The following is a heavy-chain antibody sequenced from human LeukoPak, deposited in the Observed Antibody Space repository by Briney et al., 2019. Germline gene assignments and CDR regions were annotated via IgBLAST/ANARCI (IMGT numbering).Heavy chain of an antibody. CDR3: ARWTRGTMVRGVILRPYFDY. V-gene: IGHV4-39*07. CDR1: GGSISSSSYY. J-gene: IGHJ4*02. D-gene: IGHD3-10*01. CDR2: IYYSGST. Sequence: SETLSLTCTVSGGSISSSSYYWGWIRQPPGKGLEWIGSIYYSGSTYYNPSLKSRVTISVDTSKNQFSLKLSSVTAADTAVYYCARWTRGTMVRGVILRPYFDYWGQGTLVTVSS.